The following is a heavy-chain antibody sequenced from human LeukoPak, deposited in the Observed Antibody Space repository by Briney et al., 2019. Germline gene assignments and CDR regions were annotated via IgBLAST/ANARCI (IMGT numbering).Heavy chain of an antibody. J-gene: IGHJ3*02. D-gene: IGHD2-21*01. CDR1: GGSISSGGYS. Sequence: SQTLSLTCAVSGGSISSGGYSWSWIRQPPGTGLEWIGYIYHSGSTYYNPSLKSRVTISVDRSKNQFSLELSSVTAADTAVYYCARGIANDAFDIWGQGTMVTVSS. CDR3: ARGIANDAFDI. CDR2: IYHSGST. V-gene: IGHV4-30-2*01.